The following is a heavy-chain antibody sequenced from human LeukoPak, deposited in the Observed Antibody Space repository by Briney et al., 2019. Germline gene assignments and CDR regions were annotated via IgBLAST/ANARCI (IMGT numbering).Heavy chain of an antibody. V-gene: IGHV3-43D*03. Sequence: GGSLRLSCAASGFTFDDYAMHWVRQAPGRGLDGVSLISWDGDSSHYADSVKGRFHISRDKRTNYLYLQMNSLRLEDTALYYCVRGTWLMVTTFYFDYWGQGTLVTVSS. CDR2: ISWDGDSS. D-gene: IGHD2/OR15-2a*01. CDR1: GFTFDDYA. CDR3: VRGTWLMVTTFYFDY. J-gene: IGHJ4*02.